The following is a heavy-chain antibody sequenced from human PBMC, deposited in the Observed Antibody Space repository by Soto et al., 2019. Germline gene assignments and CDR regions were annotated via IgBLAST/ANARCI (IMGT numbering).Heavy chain of an antibody. CDR3: AIGGDYFLSRSCFDP. D-gene: IGHD4-17*01. CDR2: IIPIFGTA. J-gene: IGHJ5*02. CDR1: GGTFSSYA. V-gene: IGHV1-69*12. Sequence: QVQLVQSGAEVKKPGSSVKVSCKASGGTFSSYAISWVRQAPGQGLEWMGGIIPIFGTANYAQKFQGRVTITADESTSTAYLGLSSLSSEDTAVYYGAIGGDYFLSRSCFDPWGQGTLVTVSS.